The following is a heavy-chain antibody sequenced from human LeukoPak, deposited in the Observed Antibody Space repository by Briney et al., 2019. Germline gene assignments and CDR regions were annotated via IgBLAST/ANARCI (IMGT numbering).Heavy chain of an antibody. D-gene: IGHD5-18*01. CDR3: ARSGGYSYGQTSYYFDY. J-gene: IGHJ4*02. V-gene: IGHV4-59*12. Sequence: SETLSLTCTVSGGSISSYYCTWIRQSPGKGLEWIGYIYFGGSTNYSPSLKSRVTMSVDTSKNQFSLKLSSVTAADTAVYYCARSGGYSYGQTSYYFDYWGQGTLVTVSS. CDR1: GGSISSYY. CDR2: IYFGGST.